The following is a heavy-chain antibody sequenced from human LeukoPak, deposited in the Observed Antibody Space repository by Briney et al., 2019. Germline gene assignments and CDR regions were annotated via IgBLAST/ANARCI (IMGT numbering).Heavy chain of an antibody. D-gene: IGHD6-19*01. CDR3: TTGSSGWIDY. V-gene: IGHV3-73*01. CDR2: IRSKANSYAT. CDR1: GFTFSGSA. Sequence: GGSLKLSCAASGFTFSGSAMHWVRQTSGKRLEWVGRIRSKANSYATAYAASVKGRFTISRDDSKNTAYLQMNSLKTEDTAVYYCTTGSSGWIDYWGQGTLVTVSS. J-gene: IGHJ4*02.